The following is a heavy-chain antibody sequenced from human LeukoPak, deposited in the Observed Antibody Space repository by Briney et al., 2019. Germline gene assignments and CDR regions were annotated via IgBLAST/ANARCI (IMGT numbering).Heavy chain of an antibody. CDR3: ARGDLEGIHYMDV. CDR2: IWYDGSNK. D-gene: IGHD2-21*01. J-gene: IGHJ6*03. CDR1: GFTFSSYE. Sequence: GGSLRLSCAASGFTFSSYEFNWVRQAPGKGLEWVAVIWYDGSNKYYADSVKGRFTISRDNSKNTLYLQMNSLRAEDTAVYYCARGDLEGIHYMDVWGKGTTVTVSS. V-gene: IGHV3-33*08.